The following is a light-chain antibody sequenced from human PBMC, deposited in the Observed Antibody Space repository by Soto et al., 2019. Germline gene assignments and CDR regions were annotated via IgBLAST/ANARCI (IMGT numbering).Light chain of an antibody. V-gene: IGLV1-36*01. CDR3: ATWDASLNGQV. CDR2: SND. Sequence: QLVLTQPPSVSEAPGQRVTISCSGSSSNIGSNAVHWYQQLPGKAPKLLIYSNDVLPSGVSDRFSGSKSGTSAFLAISGLQSEDEADYYCATWDASLNGQVFGGGTKLTVL. CDR1: SSNIGSNA. J-gene: IGLJ3*02.